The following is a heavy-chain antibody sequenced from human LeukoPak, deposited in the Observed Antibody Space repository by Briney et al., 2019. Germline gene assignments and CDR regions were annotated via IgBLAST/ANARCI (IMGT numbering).Heavy chain of an antibody. CDR1: GYTFTSYG. J-gene: IGHJ4*02. V-gene: IGHV1-18*01. CDR3: ARAWATVTPGDY. Sequence: ASVKVSCKASGYTFTSYGISWVRQAPGQGLEWMGWISAYNGNTNYAQKLQGRVTMTTDTSTSTAYMELRSLRSEDTAVYYCARAWATVTPGDYWGQGTLVTVSS. D-gene: IGHD4-17*01. CDR2: ISAYNGNT.